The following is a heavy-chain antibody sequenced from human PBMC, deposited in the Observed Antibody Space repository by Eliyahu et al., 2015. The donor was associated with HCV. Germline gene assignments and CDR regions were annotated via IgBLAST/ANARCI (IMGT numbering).Heavy chain of an antibody. V-gene: IGHV1-2*02. CDR2: INPNSGGT. CDR3: ATWGYGSGPD. D-gene: IGHD3-10*01. J-gene: IGHJ4*02. Sequence: QVQLVQSGAEVKKPGASVXVSCXASGYXFTDYXXHWGRQAPGQGLEWXGXINPNSGGTNYAQKXQGRVTMTRDTSISTAYMELSRLRSDDTAVYYCATWGYGSGPDWGQGTLVTVSS. CDR1: GYXFTDYX.